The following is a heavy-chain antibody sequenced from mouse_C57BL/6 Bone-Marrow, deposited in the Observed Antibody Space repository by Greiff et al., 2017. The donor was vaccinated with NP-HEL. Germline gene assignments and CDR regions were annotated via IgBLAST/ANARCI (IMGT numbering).Heavy chain of an antibody. Sequence: VQLQQPGAELVMPGASVKLSCKASGYTFTSYWMHWVKQRPGPGLEWIGEIDPSDSYTNYNQKFKGKSTLTVDKSSSTAYMQLSSLTSEDSAVYYCARIGAITTESRGGFDYWGQGTTLTVSS. V-gene: IGHV1-69*01. J-gene: IGHJ2*01. CDR1: GYTFTSYW. CDR2: IDPSDSYT. D-gene: IGHD1-1*01. CDR3: ARIGAITTESRGGFDY.